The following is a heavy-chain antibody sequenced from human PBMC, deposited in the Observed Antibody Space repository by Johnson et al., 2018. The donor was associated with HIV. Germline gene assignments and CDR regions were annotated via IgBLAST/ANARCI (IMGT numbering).Heavy chain of an antibody. V-gene: IGHV3-66*01. Sequence: VQLVESGGALVQPGGSLRLSCAASGFTFSSYWMHWVRQAPGKGLVWVSVLYSGGSTYYADSVKGRFTISRDNSKNTLYVQMNSLRAEDTAVYYCARGIQPDAFDIWGQGTMVTVSS. D-gene: IGHD2-2*01. CDR1: GFTFSSYW. J-gene: IGHJ3*02. CDR2: LYSGGST. CDR3: ARGIQPDAFDI.